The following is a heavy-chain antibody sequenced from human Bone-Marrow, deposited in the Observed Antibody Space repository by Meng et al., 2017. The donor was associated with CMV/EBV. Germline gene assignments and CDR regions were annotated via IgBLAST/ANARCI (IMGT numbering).Heavy chain of an antibody. CDR1: GFIFSSFE. CDR3: ARFLVWYQLLFDY. J-gene: IGHJ4*02. CDR2: ISTGSTI. D-gene: IGHD2-2*01. V-gene: IGHV3-48*03. Sequence: GESLKISCTASGFIFSSFEMNWVRQAPGKGLEWISHISTGSTIHYADSVKGRFTISRDNAKNSLYLQMNSLRAEDTAVYYCARFLVWYQLLFDYWGQGTLVTVSS.